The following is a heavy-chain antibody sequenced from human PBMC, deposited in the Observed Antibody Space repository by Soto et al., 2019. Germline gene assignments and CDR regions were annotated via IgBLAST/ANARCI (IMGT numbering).Heavy chain of an antibody. D-gene: IGHD3-22*01. Sequence: SETLSLTCTVSGGSISSGGYYWSWIRQHPGKGLEWIGYIYYSGSTYYNPSLKSRVTISVDTSKNQFSLKLSSVTAADAAVYYCARDAGHGYDSLVNGMDVWRQGTTVT. V-gene: IGHV4-31*03. CDR1: GGSISSGGYY. J-gene: IGHJ6*02. CDR3: ARDAGHGYDSLVNGMDV. CDR2: IYYSGST.